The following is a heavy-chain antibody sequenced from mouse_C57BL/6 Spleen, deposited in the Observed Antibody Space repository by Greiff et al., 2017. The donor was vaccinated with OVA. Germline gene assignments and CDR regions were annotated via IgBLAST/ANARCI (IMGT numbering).Heavy chain of an antibody. CDR2: ISDGGSYT. D-gene: IGHD4-1*01. CDR3: ARDHLGSFDY. CDR1: GFTFSSYA. V-gene: IGHV5-4*01. J-gene: IGHJ2*01. Sequence: EVKLMESGGGLVKPGGSLKLSCAASGFTFSSYAMSWVRQTPEKRLEWVATISDGGSYTYYPDNVKGRFTISRDNAKNNLYLQMSHLKSEDTAMYYCARDHLGSFDYWGQGTTLTVSS.